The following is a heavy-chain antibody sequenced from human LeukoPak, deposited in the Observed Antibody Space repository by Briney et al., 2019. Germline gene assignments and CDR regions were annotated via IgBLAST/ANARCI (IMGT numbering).Heavy chain of an antibody. J-gene: IGHJ4*02. D-gene: IGHD5-18*01. CDR3: ARDLYSYGYFDY. V-gene: IGHV4-59*01. CDR1: GGSISSYY. Sequence: SETLSLTCTVSGGSISSYYWSWIRQPPGKGLEWIGYIYYSGSTNYNPSLKSRVTISEDTSKNQFSLKLSSVTAADTAVYYCARDLYSYGYFDYWGQGTLVTVSS. CDR2: IYYSGST.